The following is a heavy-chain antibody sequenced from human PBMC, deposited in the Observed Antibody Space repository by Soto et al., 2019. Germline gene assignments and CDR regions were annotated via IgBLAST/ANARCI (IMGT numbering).Heavy chain of an antibody. D-gene: IGHD6-13*01. CDR3: ARDRIAAALNWFDP. J-gene: IGHJ5*02. Sequence: GSLRLSCAASGFTFSSYSMNWVRQAPGKGLEWVSSISSSSSYIYYADSVKGRFTISRDNAKSSLYLQMNSLRAEDTAVYYCARDRIAAALNWFDPWGQGTLVTVSS. CDR1: GFTFSSYS. CDR2: ISSSSSYI. V-gene: IGHV3-21*01.